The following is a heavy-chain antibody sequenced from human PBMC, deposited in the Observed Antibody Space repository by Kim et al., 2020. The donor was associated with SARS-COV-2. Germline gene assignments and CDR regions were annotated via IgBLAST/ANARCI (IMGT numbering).Heavy chain of an antibody. CDR3: ASGYGGNSNYYYGMDV. CDR2: ISAYNGNT. Sequence: ASVKVSCKASGYTFTSYGISWVRQAPGQGLEWMGWISAYNGNTNYAQKLQGRVTMTTDTSTSTAYMELRSLRSDDTAVYYCASGYGGNSNYYYGMDVWGQGTTVTVSS. J-gene: IGHJ6*02. V-gene: IGHV1-18*01. CDR1: GYTFTSYG. D-gene: IGHD4-17*01.